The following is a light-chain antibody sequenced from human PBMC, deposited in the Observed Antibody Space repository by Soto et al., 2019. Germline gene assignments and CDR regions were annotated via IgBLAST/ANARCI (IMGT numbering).Light chain of an antibody. V-gene: IGLV2-8*01. J-gene: IGLJ1*01. Sequence: QSALTQPPSASGSPGQSVTIPCTGTSSDVGAYNYVSWYQQHPGKAPKLVIYEVSKRPSGVPDRFSGSKSGNTASLTVSGLQGEDDADYYCASQAGSNAVFGTGTKLTGL. CDR1: SSDVGAYNY. CDR2: EVS. CDR3: ASQAGSNAV.